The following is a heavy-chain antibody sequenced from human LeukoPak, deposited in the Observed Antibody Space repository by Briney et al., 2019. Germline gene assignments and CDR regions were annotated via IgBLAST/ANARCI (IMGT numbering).Heavy chain of an antibody. CDR2: ISYDGSNK. CDR1: GFTFSSYG. V-gene: IGHV3-30*18. Sequence: PGGSLRLPCAASGFTFSSYGMHWIRQAPGKGLEWVAVISYDGSNKYYADSVKGRFTISRDNSKNTLYLHVNSLRPEDTAVYYCAKGSDYEAQYYYYYMDVWGKGTTVTISS. J-gene: IGHJ6*03. D-gene: IGHD5-12*01. CDR3: AKGSDYEAQYYYYYMDV.